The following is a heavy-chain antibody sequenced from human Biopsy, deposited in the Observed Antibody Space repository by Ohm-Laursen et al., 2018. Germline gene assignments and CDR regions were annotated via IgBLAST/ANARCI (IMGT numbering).Heavy chain of an antibody. CDR1: GASISDYY. Sequence: TLSLTCAVSGASISDYYCVWIRQPAGEGLEWIGLIFTSGSTTYNPSLRSRVTMSVDTSKNQFTLKLSSVTAADTAIYYCAKGYTDYSDSSGFSYYFRYWGQGTLVTASS. V-gene: IGHV4-4*07. D-gene: IGHD3-22*01. CDR3: AKGYTDYSDSSGFSYYFRY. J-gene: IGHJ4*02. CDR2: IFTSGST.